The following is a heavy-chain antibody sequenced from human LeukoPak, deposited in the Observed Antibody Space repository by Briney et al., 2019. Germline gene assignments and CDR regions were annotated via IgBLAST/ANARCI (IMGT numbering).Heavy chain of an antibody. Sequence: SQTLSLTCTVSGDSISSGDYYWSWIRQPAGKGLEWIGRISSSGSTNYNPSLKSRVTISVDTSKNQFSLKLSSVTAADTAVYYCARDRDDYVWGSYRSTANWFDPWGQGTLVTVSS. D-gene: IGHD3-16*02. CDR2: ISSSGST. CDR3: ARDRDDYVWGSYRSTANWFDP. CDR1: GDSISSGDYY. V-gene: IGHV4-61*02. J-gene: IGHJ5*02.